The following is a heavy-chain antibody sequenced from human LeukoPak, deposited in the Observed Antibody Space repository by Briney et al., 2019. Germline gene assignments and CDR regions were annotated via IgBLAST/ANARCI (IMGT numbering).Heavy chain of an antibody. CDR3: ASRAWEGGFDP. J-gene: IGHJ5*02. CDR1: GYTFTSYG. V-gene: IGHV1-18*01. D-gene: IGHD1-26*01. CDR2: IGAYNGNT. Sequence: GASVKVSCKASGYTFTSYGISWVRQAPGQGLEWMGWIGAYNGNTNYAQKLQGRVTMTTDTSTSTAYMELRSLRSDDTAVYYCASRAWEGGFDPWGQGTLVTVSS.